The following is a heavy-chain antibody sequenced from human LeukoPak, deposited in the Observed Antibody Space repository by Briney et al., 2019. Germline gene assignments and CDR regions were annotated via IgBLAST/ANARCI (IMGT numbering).Heavy chain of an antibody. J-gene: IGHJ5*02. Sequence: PSETLSLTCTVSGGSISSGGYYWSWIRQHPGKGLEWIGYIYYSGSTYYNPSLKSRVTISVDTSKNQFSLKLSSVTAADTAVYYCARAAEAYSSGWYLDNWFDPWGQGTLVTVSS. CDR3: ARAAEAYSSGWYLDNWFDP. V-gene: IGHV4-31*03. D-gene: IGHD6-19*01. CDR1: GGSISSGGYY. CDR2: IYYSGST.